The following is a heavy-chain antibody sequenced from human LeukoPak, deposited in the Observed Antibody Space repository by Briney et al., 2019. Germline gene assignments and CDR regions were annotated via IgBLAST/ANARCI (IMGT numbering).Heavy chain of an antibody. CDR3: ARLVAAAPPQDV. D-gene: IGHD6-13*01. V-gene: IGHV1-18*01. Sequence: ASVKVSCKASGYTFTSYGISWVRQAPGQGLEWMGWISAYYGNTNYAQNLEGIVTITTDTSTSTAYKELRSLKSDDPAVYSCARLVAAAPPQDVWGKGTTITGSP. CDR1: GYTFTSYG. J-gene: IGHJ6*04. CDR2: ISAYYGNT.